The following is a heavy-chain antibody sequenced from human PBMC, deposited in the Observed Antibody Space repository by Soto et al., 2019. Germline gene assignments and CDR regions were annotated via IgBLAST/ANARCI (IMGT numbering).Heavy chain of an antibody. CDR3: ARDLSGSYHDAFDI. J-gene: IGHJ3*02. D-gene: IGHD1-26*01. CDR2: ISRSSSTI. CDR1: GVTFSSYS. Sequence: GGSLRLSCAASGVTFSSYSMNWVRQAPGKGLEWVSYISRSSSTIYYADSVKGRFTISRDNAKNSLYLQMNSLRAEDTAVYYCARDLSGSYHDAFDIWGQGTMVTVSS. V-gene: IGHV3-48*01.